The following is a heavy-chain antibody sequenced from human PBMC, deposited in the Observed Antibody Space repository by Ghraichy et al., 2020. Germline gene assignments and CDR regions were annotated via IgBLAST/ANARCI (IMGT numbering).Heavy chain of an antibody. V-gene: IGHV3-7*01. CDR2: IKSDGSDI. J-gene: IGHJ4*02. CDR3: ARDPYGDYKYGGTDY. CDR1: GFTFSRHW. Sequence: GALRLSCAASGFTFSRHWLSWVRQAPGKGLEWVASIKSDGSDIFYLDSVKGRFTISRDNAENSVSLEMTSLRAEDTAIYYCARDPYGDYKYGGTDYWGRGTLVSVSS. D-gene: IGHD4-17*01.